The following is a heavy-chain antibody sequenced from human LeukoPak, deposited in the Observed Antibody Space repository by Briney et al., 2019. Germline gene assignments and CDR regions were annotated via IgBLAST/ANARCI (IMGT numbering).Heavy chain of an antibody. D-gene: IGHD6-19*01. CDR3: ARDRVAVAGTRYFDY. Sequence: GGSLRLSCAASGFTFSSYSMNWVRQAPGKGLEWVSSISISSSYIYYADSVKGRFTISRDNAKNSLYRQMNSLGAEDTAVYYCARDRVAVAGTRYFDYWGQGTLVTVSS. J-gene: IGHJ4*02. V-gene: IGHV3-21*01. CDR1: GFTFSSYS. CDR2: ISISSSYI.